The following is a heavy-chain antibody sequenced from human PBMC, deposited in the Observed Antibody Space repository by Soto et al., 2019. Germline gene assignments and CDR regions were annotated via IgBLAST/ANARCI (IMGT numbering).Heavy chain of an antibody. CDR2: ISYDGSNK. Sequence: QVQLVESGGGVVQPGRSLRLSCAASGFTFSSYAMHWVRQAPGKGLEWVAVISYDGSNKYYADSVKGRFTISRDNSKNTLYLQMNSLRAEDTAVYYCARARKTNVDTALDVWGQGTTVTVSS. D-gene: IGHD5-18*01. J-gene: IGHJ6*02. CDR3: ARARKTNVDTALDV. CDR1: GFTFSSYA. V-gene: IGHV3-30-3*01.